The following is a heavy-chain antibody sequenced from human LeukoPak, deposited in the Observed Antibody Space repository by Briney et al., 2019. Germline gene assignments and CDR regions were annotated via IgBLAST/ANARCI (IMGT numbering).Heavy chain of an antibody. Sequence: ASVKVSCKASGYTFTDYYLHWLRQAPGQGLEWMGWMHPNSGGTNYAQNFQGRVSMTRDTSITTDSMELSRRKCADTAVYYCASLAHFDGTTYYPDFWGQGTLVTVSS. CDR2: MHPNSGGT. CDR3: ASLAHFDGTTYYPDF. D-gene: IGHD2/OR15-2a*01. CDR1: GYTFTDYY. V-gene: IGHV1-2*02. J-gene: IGHJ4*02.